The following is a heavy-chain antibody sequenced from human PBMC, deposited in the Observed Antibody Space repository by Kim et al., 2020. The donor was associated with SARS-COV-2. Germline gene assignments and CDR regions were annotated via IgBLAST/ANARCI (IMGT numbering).Heavy chain of an antibody. J-gene: IGHJ4*02. CDR2: INSDGCTT. Sequence: GGSLRLSCAASGFTFSSYWMHWVRQAPGKGLVWVSRINSDGCTTSHAASVKGRFTISRDNAKSTLYLQMNSLRAEDTAVYYCASRRYTGTYYYFDYWGQGTLVTVSS. CDR1: GFTFSSYW. D-gene: IGHD1-26*01. CDR3: ASRRYTGTYYYFDY. V-gene: IGHV3-74*01.